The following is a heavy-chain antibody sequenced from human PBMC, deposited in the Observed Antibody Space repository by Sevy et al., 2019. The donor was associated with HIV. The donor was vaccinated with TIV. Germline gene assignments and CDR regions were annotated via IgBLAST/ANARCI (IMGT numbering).Heavy chain of an antibody. CDR1: GFTFSSYA. J-gene: IGHJ4*02. CDR3: AKSPRTAVAGTGYFDY. D-gene: IGHD6-19*01. CDR2: ISGSGGST. Sequence: GGSLRLSCAASGFTFSSYAMSWVRQAPGKGLEWVSAISGSGGSTYYADSVKGRFTISRDNSKNTLYLQMNSLRAEDTAVYYCAKSPRTAVAGTGYFDYWGQGTLVTVSS. V-gene: IGHV3-23*01.